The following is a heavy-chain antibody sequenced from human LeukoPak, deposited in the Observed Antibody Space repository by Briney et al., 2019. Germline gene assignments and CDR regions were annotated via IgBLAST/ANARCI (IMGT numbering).Heavy chain of an antibody. CDR2: IDPNTGDT. J-gene: IGHJ4*02. D-gene: IGHD3-10*01. CDR3: ARLGLHGSGTYYFFDY. Sequence: ASVKISCKASGQSLTGYFIHWVRQAPGQGLEWVGRIDPNTGDTIYAQNFQGRVTVTSATSISTAYMELSRLTSDDTAVYFCARLGLHGSGTYYFFDYWGQGTLVTVSS. CDR1: GQSLTGYF. V-gene: IGHV1-2*06.